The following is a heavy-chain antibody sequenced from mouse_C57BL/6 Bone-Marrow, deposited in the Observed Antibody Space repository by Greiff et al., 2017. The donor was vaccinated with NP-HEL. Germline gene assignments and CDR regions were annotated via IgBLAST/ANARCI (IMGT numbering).Heavy chain of an antibody. CDR3: ASYYDLWAY. CDR1: GYTFTDYY. CDR2: INPYNGGT. V-gene: IGHV1-19*01. D-gene: IGHD2-10*01. J-gene: IGHJ3*01. Sequence: EVQRVESGPVLVKPGASVKMSCKASGYTFTDYYMNWVKQSHGKSLEWIGVINPYNGGTSYNQKFKGKATLTVDKSSSTAYMELNSLTSEDSAVYYCASYYDLWAYWGQGTLVTVSA.